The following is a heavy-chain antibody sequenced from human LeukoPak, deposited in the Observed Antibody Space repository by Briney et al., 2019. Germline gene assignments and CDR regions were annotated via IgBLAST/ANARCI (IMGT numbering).Heavy chain of an antibody. V-gene: IGHV5-51*01. D-gene: IGHD3-10*01. CDR3: ASPQMVHF. J-gene: IGHJ4*02. CDR2: IYPGDSDT. Sequence: GESLKISCMTSGYRVTTNWIGWVRQMPGKGLEWMGIIYPGDSDTRYSPSFQGQVTISADKTISTAYLQWSSLKASDTAMYYCASPQMVHFWGQGTLVTVSP. CDR1: GYRVTTNW.